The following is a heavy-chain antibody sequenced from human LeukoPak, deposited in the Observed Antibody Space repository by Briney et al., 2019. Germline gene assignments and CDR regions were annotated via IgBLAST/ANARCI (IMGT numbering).Heavy chain of an antibody. D-gene: IGHD6-13*01. CDR3: ARDSLEYSSSLGSYFDY. J-gene: IGHJ4*02. CDR2: IYYSGST. V-gene: IGHV4-39*07. Sequence: PSETLSLTCTVSGGSISSSSYYWGWIRQPPGKGLNWIGSIYYSGSTYYNPSLKSRVTISVDTSRDQFSLKLSSVTAADTAVYYCARDSLEYSSSLGSYFDYWGQGTLVTVSS. CDR1: GGSISSSSYY.